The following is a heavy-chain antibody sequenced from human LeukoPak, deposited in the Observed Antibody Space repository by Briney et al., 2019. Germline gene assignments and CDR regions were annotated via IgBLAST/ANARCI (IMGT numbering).Heavy chain of an antibody. D-gene: IGHD6-6*01. V-gene: IGHV4-30-2*01. Sequence: PSQTLSLTCAVSGGSISSGGYSWSWIRQPPGKGLEWIGFIYHSGNIYYNPSLKSRVTISVDRSKNQFSLKPSSVTAADTAVYYCARGTAARRVYYFDYWGQGTLVTVSS. CDR2: IYHSGNI. CDR1: GGSISSGGYS. J-gene: IGHJ4*02. CDR3: ARGTAARRVYYFDY.